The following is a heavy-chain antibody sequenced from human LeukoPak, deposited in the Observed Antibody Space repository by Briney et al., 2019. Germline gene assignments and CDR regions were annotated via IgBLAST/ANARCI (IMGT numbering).Heavy chain of an antibody. V-gene: IGHV3-53*01. CDR1: GFIVSNTY. CDR3: ARDDGSGGYPFDY. Sequence: PGGSLRLSCAASGFIVSNTYMTWVRQAPGKGLEWVSVIHNDGSTYYADSVKGRFTISRDNSKNMLFLRMNSLRVEDTAVYCCARDDGSGGYPFDYWGQGTLVTVSS. J-gene: IGHJ4*02. CDR2: IHNDGST. D-gene: IGHD3-10*01.